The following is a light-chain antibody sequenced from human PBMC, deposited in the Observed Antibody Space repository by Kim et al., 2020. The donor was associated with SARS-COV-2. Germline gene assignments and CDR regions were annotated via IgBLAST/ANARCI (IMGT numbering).Light chain of an antibody. J-gene: IGLJ1*01. CDR3: AAWDDSLSAYV. CDR1: RSTIGSDY. Sequence: GQTATSSCPGSRSTIGSDYEYWYQQVPGTAPNLPIYRNNQRPSEVPDRFSGSKSGTSASLAISGLRSEDEGHYYCAAWDDSLSAYVFGTGTKVTVL. CDR2: RNN. V-gene: IGLV1-47*01.